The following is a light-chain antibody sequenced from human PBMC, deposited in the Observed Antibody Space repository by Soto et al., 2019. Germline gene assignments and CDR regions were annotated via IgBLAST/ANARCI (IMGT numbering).Light chain of an antibody. J-gene: IGLJ1*01. Sequence: QSALTQPRSVSGSPGQSVAISCTGTSSDVGGYNYVSWYQQYPGKAPKLMIYDVNKRPSGVPDRFSGSKSGNTASLTISGLQAEDEADYYCCSYVGGYTFDVFGTGTKLTVL. CDR1: SSDVGGYNY. CDR2: DVN. V-gene: IGLV2-11*01. CDR3: CSYVGGYTFDV.